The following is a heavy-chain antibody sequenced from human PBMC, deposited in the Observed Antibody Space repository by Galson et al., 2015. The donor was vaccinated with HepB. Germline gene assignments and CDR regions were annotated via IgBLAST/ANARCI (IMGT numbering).Heavy chain of an antibody. D-gene: IGHD3-22*01. Sequence: SLRLSCAASGFTFSSYGMHWVRQAPGKGLEWVSVIYSGGSTYYADSVKGRFTISRDNSKNTLYLQMNSLRAEDTAVYYCARDKYYYDSSGYFPFYYYGMDVWGQGTTVTVSS. CDR2: IYSGGST. V-gene: IGHV3-66*01. J-gene: IGHJ6*02. CDR1: GFTFSSYG. CDR3: ARDKYYYDSSGYFPFYYYGMDV.